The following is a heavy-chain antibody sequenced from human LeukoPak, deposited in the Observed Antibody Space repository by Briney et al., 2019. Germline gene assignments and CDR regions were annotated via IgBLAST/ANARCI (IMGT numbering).Heavy chain of an antibody. V-gene: IGHV3-23*01. J-gene: IGHJ5*02. Sequence: PGGSLRLSCAASGFTFSSYAMSWVRQAPGKGLEWVSAISGSGGSTYYADSVKGRFTISRDNSKNTLYLQMNSLRAEDTAVYYCAKESEYCSSTSCYVGWFDPWGQGTLVTVSS. D-gene: IGHD2-2*01. CDR3: AKESEYCSSTSCYVGWFDP. CDR1: GFTFSSYA. CDR2: ISGSGGST.